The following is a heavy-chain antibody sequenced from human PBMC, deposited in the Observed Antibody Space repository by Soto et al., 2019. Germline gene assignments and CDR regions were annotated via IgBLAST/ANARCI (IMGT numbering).Heavy chain of an antibody. CDR3: ARLRFLAWLSYGMDV. J-gene: IGHJ6*02. V-gene: IGHV4-30-4*01. Sequence: QVQLQESGPGLVKPSQTLSLTCTVSGGSISSGDYYWSWIRQPPGKGLEWIGYIYYSGSTYYNPSLKRRVTISVDTSKNQFSLKLSSVTAADTAVYYCARLRFLAWLSYGMDVWGQGTTVTVSS. CDR2: IYYSGST. CDR1: GGSISSGDYY. D-gene: IGHD3-3*01.